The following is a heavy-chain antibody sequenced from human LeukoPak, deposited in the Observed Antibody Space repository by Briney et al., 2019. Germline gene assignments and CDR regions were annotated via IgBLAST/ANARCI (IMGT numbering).Heavy chain of an antibody. D-gene: IGHD3-22*01. J-gene: IGHJ5*02. CDR2: INPNNGNL. CDR3: ARRGPYYYDSSGPIYNWFDP. Sequence: ASVKVSCKASGYTFGSDDVNWVRQATGQGLEWMGWINPNNGNLGYAQKFQGRVTITRNTPISTAYMELSSLTSEDTTVYYCARRGPYYYDSSGPIYNWFDPWGQGTLVTVSS. CDR1: GYTFGSDD. V-gene: IGHV1-8*03.